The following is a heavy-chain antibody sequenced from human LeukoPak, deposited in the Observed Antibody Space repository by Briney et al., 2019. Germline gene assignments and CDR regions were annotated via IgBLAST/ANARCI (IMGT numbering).Heavy chain of an antibody. Sequence: SETLSLTCAVYGGSFSGYYWSWIRQPPGKGLEWIGEINHSGSTNYNPSLTSRVTISVDTSKNQFSLKLSSVTAADTAVYYCARIGDYYDSSCYYQGNYWGQGTLVTVSS. D-gene: IGHD3-22*01. CDR3: ARIGDYYDSSCYYQGNY. V-gene: IGHV4-34*01. J-gene: IGHJ4*02. CDR2: INHSGST. CDR1: GGSFSGYY.